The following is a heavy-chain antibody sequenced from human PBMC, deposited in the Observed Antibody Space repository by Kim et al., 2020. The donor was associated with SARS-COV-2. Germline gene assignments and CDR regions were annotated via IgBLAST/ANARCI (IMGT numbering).Heavy chain of an antibody. V-gene: IGHV3-30*01. D-gene: IGHD7-27*01. Sequence: ADSVKGRFTISRDNSKNTLYLQMNSLRAEDTAVYYCARAGDSGYYYGMDVWGQGTTVTVSS. CDR3: ARAGDSGYYYGMDV. J-gene: IGHJ6*02.